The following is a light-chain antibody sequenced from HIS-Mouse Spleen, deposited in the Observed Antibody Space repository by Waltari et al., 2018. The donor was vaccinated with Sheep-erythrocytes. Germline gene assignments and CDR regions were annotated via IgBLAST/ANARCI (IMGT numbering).Light chain of an antibody. CDR2: EVS. CDR3: SSYAGSNNWV. Sequence: QSALTQPPSASGSPGQSVTISCTGTSRDVGGYNYVSWYQQHPGKAPKLMIYEVSKRPSGVPDRFSGSKSGNTASLTVSGLQAEDEADYYCSSYAGSNNWVFDGGTKLTVL. V-gene: IGLV2-8*01. CDR1: SRDVGGYNY. J-gene: IGLJ3*02.